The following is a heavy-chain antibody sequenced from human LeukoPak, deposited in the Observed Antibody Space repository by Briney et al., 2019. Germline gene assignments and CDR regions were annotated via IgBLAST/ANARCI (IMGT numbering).Heavy chain of an antibody. CDR3: AKEALGYCSGGSCYTPRPFDY. V-gene: IGHV3-23*01. D-gene: IGHD2-15*01. CDR1: GFTFGSYA. J-gene: IGHJ4*02. CDR2: ISGSGGST. Sequence: GGSLRLSCAASGFTFGSYAMSWVRQAPGKGLEWVSAISGSGGSTYYADSVKGRFTISRDNSKNTLYLQMNSLRAEDTAVYYCAKEALGYCSGGSCYTPRPFDYWGQGTLVTVSS.